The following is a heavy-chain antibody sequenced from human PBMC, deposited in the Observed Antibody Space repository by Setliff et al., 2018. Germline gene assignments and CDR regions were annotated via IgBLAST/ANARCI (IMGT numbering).Heavy chain of an antibody. CDR1: GGSFSTYY. J-gene: IGHJ6*02. CDR3: ARVPLHSGSYGEYYYYGMDV. Sequence: SETLSLTCAVYGGSFSTYYWIWIRQPPGKGLEWIGSIYYSGSTNYNPSLKSRVTISVDTSKNQFSLKLSSVTAADTAVYYCARVPLHSGSYGEYYYYGMDVWGQGTLVTVSS. V-gene: IGHV4-59*01. CDR2: IYYSGST. D-gene: IGHD1-26*01.